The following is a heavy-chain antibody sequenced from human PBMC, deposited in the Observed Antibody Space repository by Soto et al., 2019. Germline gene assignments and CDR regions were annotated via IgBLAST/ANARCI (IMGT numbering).Heavy chain of an antibody. CDR2: ISYDGSNK. CDR3: AKETSGVAALGN. V-gene: IGHV3-30*18. Sequence: QVQLVESGGGVVQPGRSLRLSCAASGFTFSSYGMHWVRQAPGKGLEWVALISYDGSNKYYADSVKGRFTISRDNSKNTLYLQMNSLRAEDTAVSYCAKETSGVAALGNWGQGTLVTVSS. J-gene: IGHJ4*02. CDR1: GFTFSSYG. D-gene: IGHD6-19*01.